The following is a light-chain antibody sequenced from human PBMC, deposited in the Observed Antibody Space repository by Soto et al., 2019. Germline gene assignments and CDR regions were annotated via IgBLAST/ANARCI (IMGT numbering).Light chain of an antibody. CDR3: MQGTHWPIT. Sequence: EVVMTLSPLSLPVTLGQPASISCRSNQSLVHSDGIAYFSWFQQRPGRSPRRLIYKVSNRDSGVPARVSGGGSGTDFARNISRVEADDVRLYYCMQGTHWPITFGQGTRLQIK. CDR2: KVS. CDR1: QSLVHSDGIAY. V-gene: IGKV2-30*02. J-gene: IGKJ5*01.